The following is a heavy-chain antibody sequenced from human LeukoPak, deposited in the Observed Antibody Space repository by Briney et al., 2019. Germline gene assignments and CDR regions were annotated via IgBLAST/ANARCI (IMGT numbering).Heavy chain of an antibody. D-gene: IGHD1-26*01. V-gene: IGHV1-69*02. J-gene: IGHJ3*02. CDR1: GGTFSSYT. CDR2: IIPILVIA. CDR3: AFSLGATGAFDI. Sequence: GASVKVSCKASGGTFSSYTISWVRQAPGQGLEWMGRIIPILVIANYAQKFQGRVTITADKSTSTAYMEMSSLRSEDTAVYYCAFSLGATGAFDIWGQGTMVTVSS.